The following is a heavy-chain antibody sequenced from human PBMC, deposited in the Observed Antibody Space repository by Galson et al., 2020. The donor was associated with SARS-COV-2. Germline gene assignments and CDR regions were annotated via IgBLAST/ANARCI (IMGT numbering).Heavy chain of an antibody. V-gene: IGHV3-43*01. CDR1: GFTIDDYT. CDR2: ISWDGERT. D-gene: IGHD3-22*01. Sequence: GGSLRPSCAASGFTIDDYTMHWVRHAQGKGLEWVALISWDGERTFYANSVEGRFTISRDTSKNSLDLQMSSLRTEDTALYYCSARYYYETVTHCYLGAFDIWGEGTKGSV. CDR3: SARYYYETVTHCYLGAFDI. J-gene: IGHJ3*02.